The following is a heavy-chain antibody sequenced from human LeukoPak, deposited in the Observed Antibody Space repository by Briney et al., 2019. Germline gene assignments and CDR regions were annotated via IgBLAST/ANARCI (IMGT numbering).Heavy chain of an antibody. D-gene: IGHD6-13*01. CDR2: ISYDGNNK. V-gene: IGHV3-30*18. J-gene: IGHJ1*01. CDR3: AKTRGRAAASEYFQH. Sequence: PGGSLRLSCAASGFTFSSYGMHWVRQAPDKGLEWVAVISYDGNNKYYADSVKGRFTISRDNSKNTLYLQMNSLRAEDTAVYYCAKTRGRAAASEYFQHWGQGTLVTVSS. CDR1: GFTFSSYG.